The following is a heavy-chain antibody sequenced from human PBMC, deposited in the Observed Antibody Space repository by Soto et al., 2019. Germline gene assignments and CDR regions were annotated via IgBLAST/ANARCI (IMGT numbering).Heavy chain of an antibody. CDR3: ATLPIWGSYRYPYMDV. V-gene: IGHV3-30*03. Sequence: GGSLRLSCAASGFTFSSYGMHWVRQAPGKGLEWVAVISYDGSNKYYAESVKGRFTISRDNSKNTLYLQMNSLRAEDTAVYYCATLPIWGSYRYPYMDVWGKGTTVTVSS. D-gene: IGHD3-16*02. J-gene: IGHJ6*03. CDR2: ISYDGSNK. CDR1: GFTFSSYG.